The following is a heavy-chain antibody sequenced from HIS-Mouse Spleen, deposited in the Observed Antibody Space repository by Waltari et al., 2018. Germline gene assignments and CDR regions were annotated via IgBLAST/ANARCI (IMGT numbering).Heavy chain of an antibody. Sequence: QVQLQESGPGLVKPSETLSLTCTVPGYSISSGYYWGWIRQPPGKGREWIGSIYHSGSTYYNPSLKSRVTISVDKSKNQFSLKLSSVTAADTAVYYCARVKTGDAFDIWGQGTMVTVSS. CDR1: GYSISSGYY. V-gene: IGHV4-38-2*02. CDR2: IYHSGST. D-gene: IGHD7-27*01. J-gene: IGHJ3*02. CDR3: ARVKTGDAFDI.